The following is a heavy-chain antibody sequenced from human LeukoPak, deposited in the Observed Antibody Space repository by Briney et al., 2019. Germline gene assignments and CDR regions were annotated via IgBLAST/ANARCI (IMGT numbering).Heavy chain of an antibody. Sequence: ASVKVSCKASGYTFTSYYMHWVRQAPGQGLEWMGIINPSGGSTSYAQKFQGRVTMTRDTSTSTVYMELSSLRSEDTAVYYRAREGWAPYSTSQALGFDYWGQGTLVTVSS. J-gene: IGHJ4*02. D-gene: IGHD6-13*01. CDR2: INPSGGST. CDR1: GYTFTSYY. CDR3: AREGWAPYSTSQALGFDY. V-gene: IGHV1-46*01.